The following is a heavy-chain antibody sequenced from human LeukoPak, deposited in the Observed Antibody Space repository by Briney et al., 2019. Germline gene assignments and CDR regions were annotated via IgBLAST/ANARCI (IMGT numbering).Heavy chain of an antibody. V-gene: IGHV4-39*07. Sequence: SETLSLTCAVYGGSFSSYYWGWIRQPPGKGLEWIGSIYYSGSTYYNPSLKSRVTLSMDTSKLQFSLKLTSVTAADTAVYYCAREGGKQWLVFDYWGQGALVTVSS. CDR2: IYYSGST. J-gene: IGHJ4*02. D-gene: IGHD6-19*01. CDR3: AREGGKQWLVFDY. CDR1: GGSFSSYY.